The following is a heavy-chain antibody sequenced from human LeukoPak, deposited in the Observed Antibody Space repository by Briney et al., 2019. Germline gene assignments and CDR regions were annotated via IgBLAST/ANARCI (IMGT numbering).Heavy chain of an antibody. CDR2: IIPIFGTA. Sequence: ASVKVSCKASGGTFSSYAISWVRQAPGQGLEWMGGIIPIFGTANYAQKFQGRVTITADESTSTAYMELSSLRSEDTAVYYCARTRGGITIFGVVTLNWFDPWGQGTLVTVSS. D-gene: IGHD3-3*01. CDR3: ARTRGGITIFGVVTLNWFDP. V-gene: IGHV1-69*13. J-gene: IGHJ5*02. CDR1: GGTFSSYA.